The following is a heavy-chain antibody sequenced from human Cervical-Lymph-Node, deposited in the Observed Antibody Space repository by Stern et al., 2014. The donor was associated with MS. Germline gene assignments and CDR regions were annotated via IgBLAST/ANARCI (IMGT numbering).Heavy chain of an antibody. CDR3: ARGVVSNRAAATLHNLFDP. J-gene: IGHJ5*02. V-gene: IGHV1-69*04. CDR2: IIPMLGLL. D-gene: IGHD2-15*01. Sequence: QVQLVQSGAEVKKPGSSVNVSCKASGGTFISSYAITWMRPAPGQGLEWMGRIIPMLGLLNYAPKFQGRVTITADTSTSTAYMELSSLRSEDTAVYYCARGVVSNRAAATLHNLFDPWGQGTLVTVSS. CDR1: GGTFISSYA.